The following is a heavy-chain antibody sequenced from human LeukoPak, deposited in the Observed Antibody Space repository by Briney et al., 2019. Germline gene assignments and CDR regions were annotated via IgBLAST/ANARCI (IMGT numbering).Heavy chain of an antibody. CDR1: GFTFSSYA. J-gene: IGHJ5*02. CDR2: ISSNGGST. D-gene: IGHD3-22*01. CDR3: AKDRYYYDSSVWFDP. Sequence: PGGSLRLSCAASGFTFSSYAMHWVRQAPGKGLEYVSAISSNGGSTYYANSVKGRFTISRDNSKNTLYLQMNSLRAEDTAVYYCAKDRYYYDSSVWFDPWGQGTLVTVSS. V-gene: IGHV3-64*01.